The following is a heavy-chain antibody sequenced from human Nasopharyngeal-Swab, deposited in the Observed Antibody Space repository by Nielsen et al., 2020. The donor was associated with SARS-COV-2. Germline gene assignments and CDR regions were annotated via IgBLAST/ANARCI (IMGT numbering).Heavy chain of an antibody. Sequence: SETLSLTCAVNGGSLSGSSWSWIRQPPGKGLEWIGEISHGGNTKYNPSLKSRVTVGVDTSKNQFSLKLSSVTAADTAVYYCARGLSGVVPAPILGLGPYYSYYYMDVWGKGTTVTVSS. CDR1: GGSLSGSS. D-gene: IGHD2-2*01. CDR2: ISHGGNT. CDR3: ARGLSGVVPAPILGLGPYYSYYYMDV. V-gene: IGHV4-34*01. J-gene: IGHJ6*03.